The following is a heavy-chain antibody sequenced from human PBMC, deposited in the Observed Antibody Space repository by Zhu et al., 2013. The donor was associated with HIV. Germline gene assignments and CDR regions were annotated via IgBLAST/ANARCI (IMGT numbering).Heavy chain of an antibody. Sequence: QVQMVQSGAEVREPGASVKVSCKTSEYTFTNSFIHWVRQAPGQGLEWMGGIIFMFATASYAQKFQGRVTITADKSTSTVYMELTSLRSDDTAVYYCARPGEVVVISPWGVWGQGTTVTVSS. CDR2: IIFMFATA. D-gene: IGHD3-22*01. CDR3: ARPGEVVVISPWGV. V-gene: IGHV1-69*06. CDR1: EYTFTNSF. J-gene: IGHJ6*02.